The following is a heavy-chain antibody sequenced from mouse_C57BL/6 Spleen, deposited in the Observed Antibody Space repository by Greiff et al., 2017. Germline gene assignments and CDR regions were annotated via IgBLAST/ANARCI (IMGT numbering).Heavy chain of an antibody. CDR1: GYTFTDYE. CDR3: TRGSSYARDD. CDR2: IDPETGGT. V-gene: IGHV1-15*01. D-gene: IGHD1-1*01. J-gene: IGHJ4*01. Sequence: VQLQQSGAELVRPGASVTLSCKASGYTFTDYEMHWVKQTPVHGLEWIGAIDPETGGTAYNQKFKGKAILTADKSSSTAYMELRSLTSEDSAVYYCTRGSSYARDDWGQGTSVTVSS.